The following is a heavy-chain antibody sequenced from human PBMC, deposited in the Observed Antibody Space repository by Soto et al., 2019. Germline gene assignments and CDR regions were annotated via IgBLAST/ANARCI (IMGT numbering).Heavy chain of an antibody. D-gene: IGHD3-22*01. V-gene: IGHV4-31*03. J-gene: IGHJ4*02. CDR2: IYYSGST. Sequence: SETLSLTCTLSGGSISSGGYYWSWIRQHPGKGLEWIGYIYYSGSTYYNPSLKSRVTISVDTSKNQFSLKLSSVTAAYTAVYYCARAFLVNYVSSGYYDYWGQGTLVTVSS. CDR3: ARAFLVNYVSSGYYDY. CDR1: GGSISSGGYY.